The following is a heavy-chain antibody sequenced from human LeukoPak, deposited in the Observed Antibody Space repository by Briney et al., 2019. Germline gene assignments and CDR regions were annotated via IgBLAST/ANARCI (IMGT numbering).Heavy chain of an antibody. CDR3: ARGGPTGALDI. CDR2: INEDGSET. V-gene: IGHV3-7*01. J-gene: IGHJ3*02. Sequence: GGSLRLSCAASGFTFSSYWMTWVRQAPGKGLEWVANINEDGSETFPVDSVKGRFTISRDNAKNSLYLQMNSLRAEDTAVYYCARGGPTGALDIWGQGTMVTVSS. CDR1: GFTFSSYW. D-gene: IGHD3/OR15-3a*01.